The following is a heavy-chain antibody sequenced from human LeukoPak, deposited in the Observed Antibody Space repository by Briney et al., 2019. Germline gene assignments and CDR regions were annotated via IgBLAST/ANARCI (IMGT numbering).Heavy chain of an antibody. CDR2: IYSGGST. CDR1: GFTVSSSF. Sequence: GGSLRLSCAASGFTVSSSFMSWVRQAPGEGLEWVSVIYSGGSTYYADSVKGRFTISRDNSKNTLYLQMNSLRAEDTAVYYCARDQGRDGCNWRYWGQGTLVTVSS. J-gene: IGHJ4*02. V-gene: IGHV3-53*01. D-gene: IGHD5-24*01. CDR3: ARDQGRDGCNWRY.